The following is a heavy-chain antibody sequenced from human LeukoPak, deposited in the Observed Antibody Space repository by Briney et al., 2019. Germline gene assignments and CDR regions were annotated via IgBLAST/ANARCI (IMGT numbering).Heavy chain of an antibody. CDR2: INPNSGGT. Sequence: ASVRVSCKASGYTFTDYYLHWVRQAPGQGLEWMGWINPNSGGTNYAQRFQGRVTMTMDTSIITAYMELSRLRSDDTAVYYCARCGVYSISWCDAFDIWGQGTMVTVSS. J-gene: IGHJ3*02. V-gene: IGHV1-2*02. CDR3: ARCGVYSISWCDAFDI. CDR1: GYTFTDYY. D-gene: IGHD6-13*01.